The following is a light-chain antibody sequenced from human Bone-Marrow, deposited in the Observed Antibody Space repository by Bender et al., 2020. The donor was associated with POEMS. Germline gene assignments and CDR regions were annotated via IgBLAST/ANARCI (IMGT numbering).Light chain of an antibody. CDR2: HDS. CDR3: QAWDTTTAH. CDR1: GLPKRY. Sequence: SYEVTQPPSVSVSPGQTARITCSAEGLPKRYFYWYQQKSGQAPVLLIYHDSTRPSGIPERFSGSNSGNTATLTISGTQAMDEADYYCQAWDTTTAHIGGGTKLTVL. V-gene: IGLV3-1*01. J-gene: IGLJ2*01.